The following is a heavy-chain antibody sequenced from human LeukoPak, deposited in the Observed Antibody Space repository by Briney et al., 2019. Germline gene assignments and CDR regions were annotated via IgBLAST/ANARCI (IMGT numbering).Heavy chain of an antibody. Sequence: SVKVSCKASGGTFSNYAISWVRQAPGQGLEWMGGIIPIFGTANYAQKLQDRVTLSMEESTSTAYMELSSLRSEDTAVYYCARGPTDYDFWSGYSKKYYYYMDVWGTGTTVTVSS. V-gene: IGHV1-69*05. CDR2: IIPIFGTA. CDR1: GGTFSNYA. J-gene: IGHJ6*03. D-gene: IGHD3-3*01. CDR3: ARGPTDYDFWSGYSKKYYYYMDV.